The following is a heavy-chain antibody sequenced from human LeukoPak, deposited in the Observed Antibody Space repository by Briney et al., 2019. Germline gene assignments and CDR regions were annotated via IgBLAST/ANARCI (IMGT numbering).Heavy chain of an antibody. V-gene: IGHV4-39*01. Sequence: SQTLSLTCTVSGGSISSGSYYWGWIRQPPGKGLEWIGSIYYSGSTYYNPSLKSRVTISVDTSKNQFSLKLSSVTAADTAVYYCARQLVEGYCSSTSCYKGAFDYWGQGTLVTVSS. CDR3: ARQLVEGYCSSTSCYKGAFDY. CDR2: IYYSGST. D-gene: IGHD2-2*02. CDR1: GGSISSGSYY. J-gene: IGHJ4*02.